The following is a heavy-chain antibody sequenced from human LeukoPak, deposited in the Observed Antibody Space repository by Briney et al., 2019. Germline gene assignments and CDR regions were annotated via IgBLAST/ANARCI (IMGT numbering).Heavy chain of an antibody. CDR1: GGTFSSYA. Sequence: SVKVSCKASGGTFSSYAISWVRQAPGQGLEWMGRIIPILGIANYAQKFQGRVTITADKSTSTAYMELSSLRSKDTAVYYRARDPRVATSGLYYYYYGMDVWGQGTTVTVSS. J-gene: IGHJ6*02. V-gene: IGHV1-69*04. D-gene: IGHD5-12*01. CDR3: ARDPRVATSGLYYYYYGMDV. CDR2: IIPILGIA.